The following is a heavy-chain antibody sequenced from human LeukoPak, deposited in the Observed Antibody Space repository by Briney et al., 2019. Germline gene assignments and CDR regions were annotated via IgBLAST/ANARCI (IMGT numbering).Heavy chain of an antibody. CDR2: MQYDGSVE. Sequence: GGSLRLSCVASGFSFSNYGTHWVRQAPGKGLEWVTFMQYDGSVEFYADSVKGRFTISRDNSKNTLYLQMNSLRAEDTAVYYCAKDLDYYDSSGVEYWGQGTLVTVSS. CDR3: AKDLDYYDSSGVEY. J-gene: IGHJ4*02. D-gene: IGHD3-22*01. CDR1: GFSFSNYG. V-gene: IGHV3-30*02.